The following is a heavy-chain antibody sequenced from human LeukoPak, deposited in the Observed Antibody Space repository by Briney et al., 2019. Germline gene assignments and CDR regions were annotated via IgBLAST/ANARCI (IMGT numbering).Heavy chain of an antibody. D-gene: IGHD1-26*01. CDR1: GFTVSSNY. Sequence: GGSLRLSCAASGFTVSSNYRGGVRQAPGNGLEWGSIIYSGGSTFYADSVKGRFTISRDNSKNTLYLQMNSLRAEDTAVYYCARGGSYLSAFDIWGQGTMVTVSS. V-gene: IGHV3-53*01. CDR2: IYSGGST. J-gene: IGHJ3*02. CDR3: ARGGSYLSAFDI.